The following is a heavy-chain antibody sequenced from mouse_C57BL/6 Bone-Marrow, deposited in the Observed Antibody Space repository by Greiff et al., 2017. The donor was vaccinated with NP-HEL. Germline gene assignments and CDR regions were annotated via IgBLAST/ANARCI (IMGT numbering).Heavy chain of an antibody. CDR3: ARSYYGTFYAMDY. D-gene: IGHD1-1*01. CDR2: IYPRSGNT. J-gene: IGHJ4*01. Sequence: VKLQESGAELARPGASVKLSCKASGYTFTSYGISWVKQRTGQGLEWIGEIYPRSGNTYYNEKFKGKATLTADKSSSTAYMELRSLTSEDSAVYFCARSYYGTFYAMDYWGQGTSVTVSS. CDR1: GYTFTSYG. V-gene: IGHV1-81*01.